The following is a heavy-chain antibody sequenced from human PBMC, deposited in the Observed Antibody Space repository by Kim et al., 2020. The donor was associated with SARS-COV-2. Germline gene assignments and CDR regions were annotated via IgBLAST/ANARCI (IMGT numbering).Heavy chain of an antibody. D-gene: IGHD2-2*01. CDR2: IYTSGST. Sequence: SETLSLTCTVSGGSISSYYWSWIRQPAGKGLEWIGRIYTSGSTNYNPSLKSRVTMSVDTSKNQFSLKLSSVTAADTAVYYCARWGPPVPAALYNWFDPWGQGTLVTVSS. CDR1: GGSISSYY. J-gene: IGHJ5*02. V-gene: IGHV4-4*07. CDR3: ARWGPPVPAALYNWFDP.